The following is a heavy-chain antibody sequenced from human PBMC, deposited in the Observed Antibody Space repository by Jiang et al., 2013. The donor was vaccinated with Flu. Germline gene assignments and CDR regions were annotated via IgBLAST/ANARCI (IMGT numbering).Heavy chain of an antibody. CDR1: GYGFTGCY. J-gene: IGHJ4*02. Sequence: GAEVKKPGASVKVSCRASGYGFTGCYIHWVRQAPGQGLEWMGWINPNLGGTEYAQHFQGRVTMTRDTSISTAYMELSSLRSDDTAVYYCARSYTNLGYFDFWGQGTLVTVSS. CDR3: ARSYTNLGYFDF. CDR2: INPNLGGT. D-gene: IGHD4-11*01. V-gene: IGHV1-2*02.